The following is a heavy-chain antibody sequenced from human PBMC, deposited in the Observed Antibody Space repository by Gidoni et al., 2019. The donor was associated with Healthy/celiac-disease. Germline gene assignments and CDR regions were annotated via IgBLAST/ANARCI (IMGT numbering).Heavy chain of an antibody. D-gene: IGHD5-12*01. CDR3: AGGSGYDLYY. CDR1: GGSISSYY. J-gene: IGHJ4*02. V-gene: IGHV4-59*01. Sequence: QVQLQESGPGPVKPSETLSLTCTVSGGSISSYYWSWIRQPPGKGLEWIGYIYYSGSTNYNPSLKSRVTISVDTSKNQFSLKLSSVTAADTAVYYCAGGSGYDLYYWGQGTLVTVSS. CDR2: IYYSGST.